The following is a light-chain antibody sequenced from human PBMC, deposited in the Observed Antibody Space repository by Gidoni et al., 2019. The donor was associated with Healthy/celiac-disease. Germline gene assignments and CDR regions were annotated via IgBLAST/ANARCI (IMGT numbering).Light chain of an antibody. V-gene: IGLV3-27*01. J-gene: IGLJ2*01. CDR2: KDS. CDR1: VLAKKY. CDR3: YSAADNK. Sequence: SYELTQPSSLSVSPGRTARITCPGDVLAKKYARWFQQKPGQAPVLVIYKDSERPSGIPERFSGSSSGTTVTLTISGAQVEDEADYYCYSAADNKFGGGTKLTVL.